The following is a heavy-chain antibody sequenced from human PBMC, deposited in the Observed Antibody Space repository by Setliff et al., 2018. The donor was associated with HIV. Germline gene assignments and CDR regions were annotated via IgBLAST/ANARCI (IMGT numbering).Heavy chain of an antibody. CDR2: ISSTGDT. D-gene: IGHD3-16*01. V-gene: IGHV3-23*01. J-gene: IGHJ4*02. CDR1: GFTFIDYA. Sequence: SCAASGFTFIDYAMSWVRQAPGKGLEWVSTISSTGDTDYADSLKGRFTISRDNSKDTLNLQMNGLRAEDTAVYYCAKYDWSEGSYPSDYLDSWGQGTLVTVSS. CDR3: AKYDWSEGSYPSDYLDS.